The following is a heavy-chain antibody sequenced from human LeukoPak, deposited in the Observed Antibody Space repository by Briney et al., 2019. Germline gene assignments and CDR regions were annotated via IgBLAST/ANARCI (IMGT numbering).Heavy chain of an antibody. CDR1: GCTFSSYG. CDR3: AKDRCTRTSCDGYPGY. Sequence: PGWSLRLSWAAAGCTFSSYGMHWVRQAPGKGLEWVAFIHFDGSTKYSGDSVQGRFTTSRDNSRNILYLQMNNLRPEDTGFYYCAKDRCTRTSCDGYPGYWGQGTMVSVSS. J-gene: IGHJ4*02. V-gene: IGHV3-30*02. D-gene: IGHD2-2*01. CDR2: IHFDGSTK.